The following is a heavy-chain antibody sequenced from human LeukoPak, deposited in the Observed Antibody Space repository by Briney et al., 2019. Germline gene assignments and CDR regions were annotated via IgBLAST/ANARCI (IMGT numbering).Heavy chain of an antibody. Sequence: GGSLRLSCAASGFTFSSYGMHWVRQAPGKGLEWVAFIRYDGSNKYYADSVKGRFTISRDNSKNRLYLQMNSLRAEDTAVYYCAKGGGYEAQYYYYYLDVWGKGTTVTISS. CDR2: IRYDGSNK. CDR1: GFTFSSYG. CDR3: AKGGGYEAQYYYYYLDV. J-gene: IGHJ6*03. D-gene: IGHD5-12*01. V-gene: IGHV3-30*02.